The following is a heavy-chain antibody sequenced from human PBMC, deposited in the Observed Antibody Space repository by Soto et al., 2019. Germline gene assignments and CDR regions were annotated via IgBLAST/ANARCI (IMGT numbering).Heavy chain of an antibody. CDR3: ASNSGYDKAFDI. CDR2: IWYGGSNK. J-gene: IGHJ3*02. D-gene: IGHD5-12*01. CDR1: GFTFSSYG. V-gene: IGHV3-33*01. Sequence: GGSLRLSCAASGFTFSSYGMHWVRQAPGKGLEWVAVIWYGGSNKYYADSVKGRFTISRDNSKNTLYLQMNSLRAEDTAVYYCASNSGYDKAFDIWGQGTMVTVSS.